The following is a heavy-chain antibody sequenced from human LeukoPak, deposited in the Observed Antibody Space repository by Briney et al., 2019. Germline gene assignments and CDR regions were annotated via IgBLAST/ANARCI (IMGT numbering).Heavy chain of an antibody. CDR3: ARVFGLPLGAFDI. J-gene: IGHJ3*02. CDR1: GFTVSSNY. V-gene: IGHV3-53*01. Sequence: GGSLRLSCAASGFTVSSNYMSWVRQAPGKGLEWVSVIYSGGSTYYADSVKGRFTISRDNSKNTLYLQMNSLRAEDTAVYYCARVFGLPLGAFDIWGKGKMVTVSS. CDR2: IYSGGST. D-gene: IGHD3-10*01.